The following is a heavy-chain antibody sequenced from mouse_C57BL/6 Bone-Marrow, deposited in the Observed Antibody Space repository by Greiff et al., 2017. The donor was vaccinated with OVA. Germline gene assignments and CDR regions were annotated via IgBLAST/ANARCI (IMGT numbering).Heavy chain of an antibody. V-gene: IGHV1-15*01. CDR3: TSRGPSYWYFDV. J-gene: IGHJ1*03. Sequence: VQLQQSGAELVRPGASVTLSCKASGYTFTDYEMHWVKQTPVHGLEWIGAIDPETGGTAYNQKFKGKAILTADKSSSTAYMELRGLTSEDSAVYYCTSRGPSYWYFDVWGTGTTVTVSS. CDR1: GYTFTDYE. CDR2: IDPETGGT. D-gene: IGHD2-10*02.